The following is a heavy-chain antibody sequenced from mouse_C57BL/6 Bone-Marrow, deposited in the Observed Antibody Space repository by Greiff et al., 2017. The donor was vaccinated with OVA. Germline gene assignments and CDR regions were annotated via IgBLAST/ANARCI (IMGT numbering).Heavy chain of an antibody. CDR2: IDPEDGDT. J-gene: IGHJ2*01. Sequence: EVKLVESGAELVRPGASVKLSCTASSFNIKDYYMHWVKQRPEQGLEWIGRIDPEDGDTEYAPKFQGKATMTADTSSNTAYLQLSSLTSEDTAVYYCTKGTITTVVPYYYFDYWGQGTTLTVSS. CDR1: SFNIKDYY. D-gene: IGHD1-1*01. CDR3: TKGTITTVVPYYYFDY. V-gene: IGHV14-1*01.